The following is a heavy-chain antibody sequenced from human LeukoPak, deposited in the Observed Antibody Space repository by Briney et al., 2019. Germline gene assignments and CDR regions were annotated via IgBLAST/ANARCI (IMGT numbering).Heavy chain of an antibody. CDR3: TTGWGSTGYYYYDSSGYPYYFDY. Sequence: PGGSLILSCAAPGFTFSNAWMSWVRQAPGKGLDRVGRIKSKTGGGTTDYAAPVKGRFTISRDDSKNTLYLQMNSLKTEDTAVYYCTTGWGSTGYYYYDSSGYPYYFDYWGQGTLVTVSS. CDR1: GFTFSNAW. D-gene: IGHD3-22*01. CDR2: IKSKTGGGTT. V-gene: IGHV3-15*01. J-gene: IGHJ4*02.